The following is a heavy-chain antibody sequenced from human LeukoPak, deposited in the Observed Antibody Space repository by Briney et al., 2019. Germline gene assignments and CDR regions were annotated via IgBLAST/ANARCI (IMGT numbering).Heavy chain of an antibody. Sequence: GGSLRLSCAASGFTVSSNYMSWVRQAPGKGLEWVSVIYSGGSTYYADSVKGRFTISRDNSKNTLYLQMNSLRAEDTAVYYCARDKGAYDSSGYYSGTFDYWGQGTLVTVSS. CDR1: GFTVSSNY. J-gene: IGHJ4*02. CDR3: ARDKGAYDSSGYYSGTFDY. CDR2: IYSGGST. V-gene: IGHV3-66*01. D-gene: IGHD3-22*01.